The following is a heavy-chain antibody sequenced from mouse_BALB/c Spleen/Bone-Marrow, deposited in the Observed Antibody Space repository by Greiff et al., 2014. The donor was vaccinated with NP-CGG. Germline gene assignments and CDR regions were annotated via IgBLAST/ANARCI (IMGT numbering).Heavy chain of an antibody. CDR2: ISCYNGAT. Sequence: LVKTGASVKISCKASGYSFTGYYMHWVKQSHGKSLEWIGYISCYNGATSYNQKFKGKATFTVDTSSSTAYMQFNSLTSEDSAVYYCATGSIYWYFDVWGAGTTVTVSS. CDR1: GYSFTGYY. CDR3: ATGSIYWYFDV. J-gene: IGHJ1*01. V-gene: IGHV1S34*01. D-gene: IGHD1-1*01.